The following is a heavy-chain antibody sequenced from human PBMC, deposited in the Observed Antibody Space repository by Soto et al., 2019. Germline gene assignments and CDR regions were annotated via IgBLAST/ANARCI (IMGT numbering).Heavy chain of an antibody. CDR3: AQDPVYRGYDPVGYFEY. D-gene: IGHD5-12*01. Sequence: HPGGSPGLSCAASGFTVRSSWMDWVRQTPGKGLEWVARMCYDGSNTYYADSVKGRFTISRDNAKNTLYLQMNSLRAEDTAVYYCAQDPVYRGYDPVGYFEYWGQGTLVTVSS. V-gene: IGHV3-30*02. CDR2: MCYDGSNT. J-gene: IGHJ4*02. CDR1: GFTVRSSW.